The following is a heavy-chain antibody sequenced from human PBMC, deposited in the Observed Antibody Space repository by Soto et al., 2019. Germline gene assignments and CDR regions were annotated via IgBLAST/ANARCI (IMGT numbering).Heavy chain of an antibody. V-gene: IGHV3-23*01. CDR1: GFTFSSYA. CDR3: AKEANHRYCGGDCSIF. Sequence: EVQLLESGGGLVQPGGSLRLSCAASGFTFSSYAMSWVRQAPGKGLEWVSAISGSGGSTYYADSVKGRFTISRDNSKNTLYLLMNSLRAEDTAVYYCAKEANHRYCGGDCSIFWGQGTLVTVSS. J-gene: IGHJ4*02. CDR2: ISGSGGST. D-gene: IGHD2-21*02.